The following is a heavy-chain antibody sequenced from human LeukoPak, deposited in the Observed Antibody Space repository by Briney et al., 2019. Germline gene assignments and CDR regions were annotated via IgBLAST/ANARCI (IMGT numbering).Heavy chain of an antibody. V-gene: IGHV4-30-2*01. CDR2: IYHSGSV. CDR1: GGSISSGGYS. J-gene: IGHJ5*02. D-gene: IGHD3-10*01. Sequence: PSQTLSLTCAVSGGSISSGGYSWSWIRQPPGKGLEWIGYIYHSGSVYYNPSLKSRVTISVDRSKNQFSLKLSSVTAADTAVYYCARTQIYYYGSGSRNWFDPWGQGTLVTVSS. CDR3: ARTQIYYYGSGSRNWFDP.